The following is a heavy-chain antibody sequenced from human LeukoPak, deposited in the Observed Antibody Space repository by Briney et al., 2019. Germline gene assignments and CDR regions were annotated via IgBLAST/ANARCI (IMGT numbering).Heavy chain of an antibody. CDR2: INPNSGGT. J-gene: IGHJ4*02. Sequence: ASVKVSCKASGYTFTGYYMHWVRQAPGQGLEWMGWINPNSGGTNYAQKFQGRFNMTRDRSISTAYMELSRLRYDDTAMYYCERGPLIRMGGGGYYYFDYWGQGTLVTVSS. CDR3: ERGPLIRMGGGGYYYFDY. V-gene: IGHV1-2*02. CDR1: GYTFTGYY. D-gene: IGHD5-24*01.